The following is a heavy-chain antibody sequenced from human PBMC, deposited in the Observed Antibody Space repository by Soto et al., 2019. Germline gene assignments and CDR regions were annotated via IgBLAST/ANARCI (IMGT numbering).Heavy chain of an antibody. CDR3: ARSSPGWLSFDY. Sequence: SETLSLTCSVSGGSISGYYWSWIRQPAGKGLEWIGRVYTSGNANYNPSLKSRVTMSVDTSKNQFSLKLSSVTAADTAVYYCARSSPGWLSFDYWGRGTLVTVSS. CDR2: VYTSGNA. D-gene: IGHD3-22*01. V-gene: IGHV4-4*07. CDR1: GGSISGYY. J-gene: IGHJ4*02.